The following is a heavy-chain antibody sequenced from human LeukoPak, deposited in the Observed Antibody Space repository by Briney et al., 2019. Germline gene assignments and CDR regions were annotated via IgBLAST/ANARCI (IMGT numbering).Heavy chain of an antibody. V-gene: IGHV1-24*01. D-gene: IGHD1-26*01. CDR3: ATPHRKGVIVGATYFDY. Sequence: ASVKVSCKVSGYTLTELSMHWVRQAPGKGLEWMGGFDPEDGETIYAQKFQGRVTMTEDTSTDTAYMELSSLGSEDTAVYYCATPHRKGVIVGATYFDYWGQGTLVTVSS. J-gene: IGHJ4*02. CDR2: FDPEDGET. CDR1: GYTLTELS.